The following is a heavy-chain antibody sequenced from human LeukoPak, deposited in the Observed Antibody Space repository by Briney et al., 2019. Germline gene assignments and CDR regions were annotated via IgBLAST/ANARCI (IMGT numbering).Heavy chain of an antibody. CDR1: GGSFSGYY. Sequence: PSETLSLTCAVYGGSFSGYYWSWIRQPPGKGLEWVGEINHSGSTNYNPSLKSRVPISVDTSKNQFSLKLSSVTAADTAVYYCARVRSGSYYYLRAFDIWGQGTMVTVSS. D-gene: IGHD1-26*01. CDR2: INHSGST. CDR3: ARVRSGSYYYLRAFDI. V-gene: IGHV4-34*01. J-gene: IGHJ3*02.